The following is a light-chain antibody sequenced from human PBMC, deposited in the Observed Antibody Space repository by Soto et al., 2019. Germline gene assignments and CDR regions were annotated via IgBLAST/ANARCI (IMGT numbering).Light chain of an antibody. V-gene: IGLV1-44*01. CDR3: AAWDDSLNGYWV. J-gene: IGLJ3*02. CDR2: SNN. CDR1: SSNIGSNT. Sequence: QAVVTQPPSASGTPGQRVTISCSGSSSNIGSNTVTWYQQLPGTAPKLLIYSNNQRPSGVPDRFSGSKSGTSASLAISGLQSEDEADHYCAAWDDSLNGYWVFGGGTKLTVL.